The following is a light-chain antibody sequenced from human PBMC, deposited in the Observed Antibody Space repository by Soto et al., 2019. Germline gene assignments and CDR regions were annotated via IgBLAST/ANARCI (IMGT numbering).Light chain of an antibody. CDR3: QKYNSAPLT. CDR2: AAS. CDR1: QGISSD. V-gene: IGKV1-27*01. Sequence: DIQMTQSPSSLSASVGDRVTITCRASQGISSDLAWYHQKPGKVPKVLIYAASTLQSGVPSRFSGSGSGTDFTLNISSLQSEDVGTYYCQKYNSAPLTFGGGTKVEIE. J-gene: IGKJ4*01.